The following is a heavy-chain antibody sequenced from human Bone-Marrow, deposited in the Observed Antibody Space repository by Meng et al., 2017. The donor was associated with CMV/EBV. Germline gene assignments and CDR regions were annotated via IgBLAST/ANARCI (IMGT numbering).Heavy chain of an antibody. CDR3: ARLIGYCSSTSCYHYYGMDV. J-gene: IGHJ6*02. CDR1: GFTFSDYY. D-gene: IGHD2-2*01. Sequence: GESLKISCAASGFTFSDYYMSWIRQAPGKGLEWVSYISSSGSTIYYADSVKGRFTISRDNAKNSLYLQMNSLRAEDTAVYYCARLIGYCSSTSCYHYYGMDVWGQGTTVTVPS. V-gene: IGHV3-11*04. CDR2: ISSSGSTI.